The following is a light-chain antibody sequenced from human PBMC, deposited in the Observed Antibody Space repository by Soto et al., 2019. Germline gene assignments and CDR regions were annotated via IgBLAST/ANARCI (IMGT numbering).Light chain of an antibody. CDR1: QSVSSY. Sequence: EIVLTQSPATLSLSPGERATLSCRASQSVSSYLAWYQQKPGQAPRLLIYDASHRATGIPARFSGSGSGTDFTLTISSLEPEDFAVYYCQQRSSWPLTFGGGTKVEIK. CDR3: QQRSSWPLT. V-gene: IGKV3-11*01. CDR2: DAS. J-gene: IGKJ4*01.